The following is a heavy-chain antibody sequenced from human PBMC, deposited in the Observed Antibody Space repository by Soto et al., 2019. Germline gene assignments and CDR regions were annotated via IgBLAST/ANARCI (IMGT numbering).Heavy chain of an antibody. CDR2: IKPDSGGT. CDR1: GYTFTGYY. Sequence: QVQLVQSGAEVKKPGASVKVSCKASGYTFTGYYIHWVRQAPGQGLEWMGWIKPDSGGTNYAQKFQGWVTMTRDTAISTAYMELSRLKSDDTAVYYCARGIRWTGGYYYGMDVWGQGTTVIVSS. D-gene: IGHD3-10*01. CDR3: ARGIRWTGGYYYGMDV. J-gene: IGHJ6*02. V-gene: IGHV1-2*04.